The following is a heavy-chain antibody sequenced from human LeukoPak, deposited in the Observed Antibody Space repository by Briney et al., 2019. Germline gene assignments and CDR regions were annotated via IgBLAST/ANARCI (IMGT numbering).Heavy chain of an antibody. Sequence: GASVKVSCKASGYTFTGYYMHWVRQAPGQGLEWMGWINPNSGGTNYAQKLQGRVTMTTDTSTSTAYMELRSLRSDDTAVYYCARDQGLWFGELLMSPYYYGMDVWGQGTTVTVSS. CDR2: INPNSGGT. J-gene: IGHJ6*02. CDR3: ARDQGLWFGELLMSPYYYGMDV. D-gene: IGHD3-10*01. CDR1: GYTFTGYY. V-gene: IGHV1-2*02.